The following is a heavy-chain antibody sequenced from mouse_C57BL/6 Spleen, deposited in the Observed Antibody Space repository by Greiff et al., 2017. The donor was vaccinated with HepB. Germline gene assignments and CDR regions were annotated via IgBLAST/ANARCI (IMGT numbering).Heavy chain of an antibody. CDR3: ARGDYGSRRGYYAMDY. Sequence: VKLMESGAELVKPGASVKMSCKASGYTFTTYPIEWMKQNHGKSLEWIGNFHPYNDDTKYNEKFKGKATLTVEKSSSTVYLELSRLTSDDSAVYYCARGDYGSRRGYYAMDYWGQGTSVTVSS. D-gene: IGHD1-1*01. J-gene: IGHJ4*01. CDR2: FHPYNDDT. V-gene: IGHV1-47*01. CDR1: GYTFTTYP.